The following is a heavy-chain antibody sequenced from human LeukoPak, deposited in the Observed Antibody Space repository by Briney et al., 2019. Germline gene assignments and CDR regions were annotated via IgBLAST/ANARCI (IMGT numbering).Heavy chain of an antibody. D-gene: IGHD4-17*01. V-gene: IGHV4-59*08. CDR1: GGSISSYY. CDR2: IYYSGIT. Sequence: SETLSLTCTDSGGSISSYYWSWIRQPPGKGLEWIGYIYYSGITNYNPSLKSRVTISVDTSKNQFSLKLRSVTAADTAVYYCARLYGDYTNYFDYWGQGTLVTVSS. J-gene: IGHJ4*02. CDR3: ARLYGDYTNYFDY.